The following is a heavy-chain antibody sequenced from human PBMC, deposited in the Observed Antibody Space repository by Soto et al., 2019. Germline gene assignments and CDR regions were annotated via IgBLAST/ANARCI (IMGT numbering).Heavy chain of an antibody. Sequence: QLQLQESGPGLVKPSETLSLACTVSGGSISSNSYYLDWIRQPPGKGLEWIGSMYYSGATYHNPSLQSRVTISVDTSKNQFSLHLSSVTAADTAVYYCARHAAFDSVWGKSDGSDYWGQGTLVTVSS. J-gene: IGHJ4*02. CDR1: GGSISSNSYY. CDR2: MYYSGAT. CDR3: ARHAAFDSVWGKSDGSDY. V-gene: IGHV4-39*01. D-gene: IGHD3-16*01.